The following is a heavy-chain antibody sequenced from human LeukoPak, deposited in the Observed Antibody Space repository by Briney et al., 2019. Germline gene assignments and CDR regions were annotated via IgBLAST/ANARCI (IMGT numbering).Heavy chain of an antibody. CDR1: GVSFSGYY. CDR2: INHSGST. J-gene: IGHJ4*01. Sequence: SETLSLTCAVYGVSFSGYYWSWIRQPPGKGLEWIGEINHSGSTNYNPSLKSRVTISVDTSKNQFSLKLSSVTAADTAVYYCARGPTPHIGYGSGYVDYWGQEPWSPSPQ. CDR3: ARGPTPHIGYGSGYVDY. V-gene: IGHV4-34*01. D-gene: IGHD3-10*01.